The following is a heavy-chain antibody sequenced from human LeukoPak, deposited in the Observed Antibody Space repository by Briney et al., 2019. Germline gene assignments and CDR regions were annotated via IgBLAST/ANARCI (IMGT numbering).Heavy chain of an antibody. J-gene: IGHJ4*02. V-gene: IGHV1-46*01. Sequence: ASVKVSCKASGYTFTSYEIHWVRQAPGQGLAWMGTINPSGGSTGYAQKFQGRVIMTSDTSTSTVYMELSSLRSEDTAMYYCARVRSCGGDCYYFDYWGQGTLVTVSS. CDR2: INPSGGST. D-gene: IGHD2-21*02. CDR3: ARVRSCGGDCYYFDY. CDR1: GYTFTSYE.